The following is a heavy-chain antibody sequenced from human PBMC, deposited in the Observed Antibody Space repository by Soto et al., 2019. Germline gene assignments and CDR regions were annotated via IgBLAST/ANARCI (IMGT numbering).Heavy chain of an antibody. D-gene: IGHD5-12*01. CDR2: ISSSSSYI. Sequence: GGSLRLSCAASGFTFSSYSMNWVRQAPGKGLEWVSSISSSSSYIYYADSVKGRFTISRDNAKNSLYLQMNSLRAEDTAVYYCARARPSGYDYNYYYMDVWGKGTTVTVSS. V-gene: IGHV3-21*01. CDR3: ARARPSGYDYNYYYMDV. CDR1: GFTFSSYS. J-gene: IGHJ6*03.